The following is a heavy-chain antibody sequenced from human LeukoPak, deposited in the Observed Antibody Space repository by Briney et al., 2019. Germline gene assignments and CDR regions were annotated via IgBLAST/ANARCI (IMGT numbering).Heavy chain of an antibody. Sequence: PSETLSLTCTVSGGSISSGGYYWSWIRQPPGKGLEWIRYIYHSGSTYYNPSLKSRVTISVDRSKNQFSLKLSSVTAADTAVYYCARVSSSSNFDYWGQGTLVTVSS. V-gene: IGHV4-30-2*01. CDR1: GGSISSGGYY. J-gene: IGHJ4*02. CDR3: ARVSSSSNFDY. D-gene: IGHD6-6*01. CDR2: IYHSGST.